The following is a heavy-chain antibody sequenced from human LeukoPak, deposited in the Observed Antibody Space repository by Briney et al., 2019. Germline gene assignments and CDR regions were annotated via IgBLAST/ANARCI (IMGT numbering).Heavy chain of an antibody. CDR2: INPNSGGT. CDR3: ARENQLGNAFDI. Sequence: GASVKVSCKASGYTFTRYYIHWVRQAPGQGLEWMGWINPNSGGTNYAQRSQGRVTMTRDTSINTAYMEESRLRPDDTAVYYCARENQLGNAFDIWGQGTMVTVSS. V-gene: IGHV1-2*02. D-gene: IGHD7-27*01. CDR1: GYTFTRYY. J-gene: IGHJ3*02.